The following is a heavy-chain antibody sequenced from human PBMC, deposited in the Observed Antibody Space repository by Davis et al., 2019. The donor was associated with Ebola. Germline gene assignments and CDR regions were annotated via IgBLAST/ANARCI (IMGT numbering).Heavy chain of an antibody. J-gene: IGHJ4*02. CDR2: IYYSGST. D-gene: IGHD3-10*01. Sequence: GSLRLSCAASGFTFSSYSMNWVRQAPGKGLEWIGSIYYSGSTYYNPSLKSRVTISVDTSKNQFSLKLSSVTAADTAVYYCARGSYWGQGTLVTVSS. CDR1: GFTFSSYSMN. CDR3: ARGSY. V-gene: IGHV4-59*05.